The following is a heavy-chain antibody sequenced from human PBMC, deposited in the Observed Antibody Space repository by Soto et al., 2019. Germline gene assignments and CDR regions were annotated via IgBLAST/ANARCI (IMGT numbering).Heavy chain of an antibody. Sequence: QVQLVESGGGVVQPGRSLRLSCAASGFSFNTYGMHWVRQAPGKGLEWVALILHDGSNEYYADSVKGRFTISRDNSRNTLYLEMNSLRGEETAVYYCGKGCWSNGRGVVIMAPFDYWGQGTLVTVSS. CDR1: GFSFNTYG. D-gene: IGHD3-3*01. CDR2: ILHDGSNE. J-gene: IGHJ4*02. CDR3: GKGCWSNGRGVVIMAPFDY. V-gene: IGHV3-30*18.